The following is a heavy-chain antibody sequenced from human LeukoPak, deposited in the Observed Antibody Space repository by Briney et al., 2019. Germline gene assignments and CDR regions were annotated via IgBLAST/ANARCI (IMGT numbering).Heavy chain of an antibody. CDR1: GGSISSSSYY. V-gene: IGHV4-39*01. CDR3: ARRPQWLSFIGFDP. D-gene: IGHD6-19*01. CDR2: IYYSGST. J-gene: IGHJ5*02. Sequence: SETLSLTCTVSGGSISSSSYYWGWIRQPPGKGLEWIGSIYYSGSTYYNPSLKSRVTISVDTSKNQFSLKLSSVTAADTAVYYCARRPQWLSFIGFDPWGQGTLVTVSS.